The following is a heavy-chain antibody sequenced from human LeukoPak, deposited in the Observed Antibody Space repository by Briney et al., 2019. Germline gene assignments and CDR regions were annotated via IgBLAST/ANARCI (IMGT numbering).Heavy chain of an antibody. CDR2: IYFSGST. V-gene: IGHV4-59*01. CDR3: ARLRSSSSYYMDV. Sequence: SETLSLTCTVSGGSTSSYFWSWIRQPPGKGLEWIGHIYFSGSTNYNPSLKSRVTISLDTSKNQFSLKLSSVTAAYTAVYYCARLRSSSSYYMDVWGKGTTVTVSS. D-gene: IGHD6-6*01. J-gene: IGHJ6*03. CDR1: GGSTSSYF.